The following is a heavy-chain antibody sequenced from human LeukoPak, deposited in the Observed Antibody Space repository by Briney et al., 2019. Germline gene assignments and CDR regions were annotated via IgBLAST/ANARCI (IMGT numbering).Heavy chain of an antibody. CDR2: ISGSGGST. V-gene: IGHV3-23*01. CDR3: AKVGLWDYGSGSYYNEGHFDY. Sequence: GGSLRLSCAASGFTFSSYAMSWVRQAPGKGLEWVSAISGSGGSTYYADSVKGRFTISRDNSKNTLYLQMNSLRAEDTAVYYCAKVGLWDYGSGSYYNEGHFDYWGQGTLVTVSS. D-gene: IGHD3-10*01. CDR1: GFTFSSYA. J-gene: IGHJ4*02.